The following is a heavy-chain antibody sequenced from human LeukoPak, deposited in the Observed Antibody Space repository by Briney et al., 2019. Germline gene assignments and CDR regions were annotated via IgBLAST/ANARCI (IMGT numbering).Heavy chain of an antibody. D-gene: IGHD6-13*01. CDR1: GYSFTSYW. CDR2: IDPTDSYI. V-gene: IGHV5-10-1*04. CDR3: ARLTSSWSFDY. Sequence: GESLKISCKASGYSFTSYWISWVRQMPGKGLEWMGRIDPTDSYINYSPSFQGQVTISADKSITTAYLQWSSLKASDTAMYYCARLTSSWSFDYWGQGTLVTVSS. J-gene: IGHJ4*02.